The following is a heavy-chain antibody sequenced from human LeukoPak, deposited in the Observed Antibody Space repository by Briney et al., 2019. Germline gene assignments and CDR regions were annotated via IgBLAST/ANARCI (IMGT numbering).Heavy chain of an antibody. Sequence: EASVKVSCKASGYTFTSYAMHWVRQAPGQRLEWMGWINAGNGNTKYSQEFQGRVTITRDTSASTAYMELSSLRSEDTAVYYCARDRLIAAAGSYYYYYMDVWGKGTTVTVSS. CDR1: GYTFTSYA. V-gene: IGHV1-3*03. D-gene: IGHD6-13*01. CDR3: ARDRLIAAAGSYYYYYMDV. J-gene: IGHJ6*03. CDR2: INAGNGNT.